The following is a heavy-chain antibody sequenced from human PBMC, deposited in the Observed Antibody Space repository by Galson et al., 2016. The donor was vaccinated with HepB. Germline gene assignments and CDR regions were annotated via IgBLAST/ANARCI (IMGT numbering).Heavy chain of an antibody. CDR2: IGSSGSI. CDR1: GFTFSDYY. CDR3: VQGGYPY. J-gene: IGHJ4*02. Sequence: SLRLSCAASGFTFSDYYMSWIRQAPGKGLELVSHIGSSGSIYYTDSVKGRFTISRDNAKNSLYLQMNSLRAEDTAVYYCVQGGYPYWGQGTLVTVP. V-gene: IGHV3-11*01. D-gene: IGHD1-26*01.